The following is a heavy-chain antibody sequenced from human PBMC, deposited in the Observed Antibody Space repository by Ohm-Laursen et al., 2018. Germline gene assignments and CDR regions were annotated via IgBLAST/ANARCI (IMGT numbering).Heavy chain of an antibody. CDR2: ISGSGGST. J-gene: IGHJ4*02. D-gene: IGHD4-17*01. CDR3: AKDRPRYGDYPSFDY. CDR1: GFTFSSYA. Sequence: SLRLSCTASGFTFSSYAMSWVRQAPGKGLEWVSAISGSGGSTYYAGSVKGRFTISRDNSKNTLYLQMNSLRAEDTAVYYCAKDRPRYGDYPSFDYWGQGTLVTVSS. V-gene: IGHV3-23*01.